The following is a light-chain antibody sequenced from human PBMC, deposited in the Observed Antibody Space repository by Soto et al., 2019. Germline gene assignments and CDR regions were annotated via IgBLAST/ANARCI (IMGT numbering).Light chain of an antibody. V-gene: IGLV2-14*01. CDR1: SSDVGGYKH. CDR2: EVS. CDR3: SSYKSGATLV. J-gene: IGLJ2*01. Sequence: QSVLTQPASVSGSPGQSITISCTGTSSDVGGYKHVAWYQQYPGKAPKLIIFEVSDRPSGVSNRFSGSKSGNTASLSISGLQTEDEADYYCSSYKSGATLVFGGGTQLPVL.